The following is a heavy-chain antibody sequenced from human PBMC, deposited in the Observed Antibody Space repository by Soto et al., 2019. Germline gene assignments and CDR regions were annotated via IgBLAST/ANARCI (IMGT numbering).Heavy chain of an antibody. CDR1: GFTFTSPS. CDR3: AASSRITIFGVVTNPPDYYYGMDV. D-gene: IGHD3-3*01. CDR2: IVVGSGNT. V-gene: IGHV1-58*01. J-gene: IGHJ6*02. Sequence: SVKVSCKASGFTFTSPSLQWVRQARGQRLEWIGWIVVGSGNTNYAQKFQERVTITRDMSTSTAYMELSSLRSEDTAVYYCAASSRITIFGVVTNPPDYYYGMDVWGQGTTVTVSS.